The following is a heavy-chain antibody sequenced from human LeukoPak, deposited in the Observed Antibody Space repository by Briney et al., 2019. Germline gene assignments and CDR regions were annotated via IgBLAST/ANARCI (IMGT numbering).Heavy chain of an antibody. CDR1: GFTFSSYN. D-gene: IGHD6-19*01. Sequence: GGSLRLSCAASGFTFSSYNMNWVRQAPGKGLEWVSSINSDSRYIYYADSVKGRFTLSRDNAKNSLYLQMNSLRAEDTAVYYCAKGIREWLALYDYWGQGTLVTVSS. CDR2: INSDSRYI. CDR3: AKGIREWLALYDY. V-gene: IGHV3-21*04. J-gene: IGHJ4*02.